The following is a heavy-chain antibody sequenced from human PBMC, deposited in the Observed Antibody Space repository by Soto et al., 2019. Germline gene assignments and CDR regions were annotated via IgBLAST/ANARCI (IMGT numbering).Heavy chain of an antibody. V-gene: IGHV3-7*01. CDR2: IKGDGSEG. J-gene: IGHJ5*02. D-gene: IGHD2-21*01. CDR1: GFTFSNYW. CDR3: ASARHIGP. Sequence: GGSLRLSCAASGFTFSNYWMSWVRQAPGKGLEWVANIKGDGSEGNYVDSVKGRFTISRDNAENSLYLQMNSLRAEDTAVYYCASARHIGPWGQGTLVTVSS.